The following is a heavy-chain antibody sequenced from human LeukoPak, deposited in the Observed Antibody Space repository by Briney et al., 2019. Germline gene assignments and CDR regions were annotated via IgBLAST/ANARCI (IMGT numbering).Heavy chain of an antibody. CDR3: AREGYYDSSGYY. CDR1: GFTFSTYA. D-gene: IGHD3-22*01. Sequence: PGGSLRLSCVVSGFTFSTYATSWVRQAPGKGLEWVAFISGSGRNTYYADSVKGRFTISRDNAKNSLYLQMNSLRAEDTAVYYCAREGYYDSSGYYWGQGTLVTVSS. J-gene: IGHJ4*02. V-gene: IGHV3-23*01. CDR2: ISGSGRNT.